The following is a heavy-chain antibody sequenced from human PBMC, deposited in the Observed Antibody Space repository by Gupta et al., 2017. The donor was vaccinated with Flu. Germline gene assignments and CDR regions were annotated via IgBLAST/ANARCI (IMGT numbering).Heavy chain of an antibody. CDR2: IQYGRSDK. D-gene: IGHD3-16*01. J-gene: IGHJ6*03. V-gene: IGHV3-33*05. Sequence: HWVRQAPGKGLEWLAVIQYGRSDKYYADSVKGRFTISRDNSRNTLYLQMDSLRDEDTAVYYCARPNRPYDHTYYFYYYMDVWGKGTTVTVSS. CDR3: ARPNRPYDHTYYFYYYMDV.